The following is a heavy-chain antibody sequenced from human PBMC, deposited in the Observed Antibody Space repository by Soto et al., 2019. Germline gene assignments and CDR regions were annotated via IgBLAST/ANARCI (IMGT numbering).Heavy chain of an antibody. CDR2: ISAYNGNT. CDR1: GYTFTSYG. V-gene: IGHV1-18*01. Sequence: EASVKVSCKASGYTFTSYGISWVRQAPGQGLEWMGWISAYNGNTNYAQKLQGRVTMTTDTSTSTAYMELRSLRSDDTAVYYCARGSGGWYKRDAFDIWGQGTMVTVSS. CDR3: ARGSGGWYKRDAFDI. J-gene: IGHJ3*02. D-gene: IGHD6-19*01.